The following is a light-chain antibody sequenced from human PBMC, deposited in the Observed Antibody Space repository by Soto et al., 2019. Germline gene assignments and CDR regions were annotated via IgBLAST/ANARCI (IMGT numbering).Light chain of an antibody. CDR1: NIDVGGYNY. CDR2: DVS. V-gene: IGLV2-14*01. Sequence: QSALTQPASVSGSPGQSITISCTGTNIDVGGYNYVSWYQQHPGKAPRLIISDVSNRPSEVSNRFSGSKSGNTASLTISGLQAEDEADYYCNSYRSTSARYVFGTGTKVTVL. CDR3: NSYRSTSARYV. J-gene: IGLJ1*01.